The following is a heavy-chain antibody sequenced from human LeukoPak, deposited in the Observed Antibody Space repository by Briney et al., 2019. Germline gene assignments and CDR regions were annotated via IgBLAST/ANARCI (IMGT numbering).Heavy chain of an antibody. D-gene: IGHD6-6*01. CDR2: INHSGST. V-gene: IGHV4-34*01. CDR1: GGSFSGYY. Sequence: SETLSLTYAVYGGSFSGYYWSWIRQPPGKGLEWIGEINHSGSTNYNPSLKSRVTISVDTSKNQFSLKLSSVTAADTAVYYCARGRVKRVRSSATPFDYWGQGTLVTVSS. J-gene: IGHJ4*02. CDR3: ARGRVKRVRSSATPFDY.